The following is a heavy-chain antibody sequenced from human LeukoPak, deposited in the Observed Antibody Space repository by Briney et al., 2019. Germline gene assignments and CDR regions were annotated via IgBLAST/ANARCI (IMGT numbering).Heavy chain of an antibody. CDR2: ISHSGYT. D-gene: IGHD3-22*01. CDR3: SRQVVGNDY. Sequence: SETLSLTCAVYGESSFSSYYWSWIRQTPGGALEWIGEISHSGYTNYNPSLKSRVTLSIDTSKNQFSLRLNSVTAADTAVYYCSRQVVGNDYWGQGTLVTVSS. V-gene: IGHV4-34*01. J-gene: IGHJ4*02. CDR1: GESSFSSYY.